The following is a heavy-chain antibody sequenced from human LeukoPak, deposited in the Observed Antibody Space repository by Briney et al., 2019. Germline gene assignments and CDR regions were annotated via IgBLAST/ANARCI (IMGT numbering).Heavy chain of an antibody. CDR2: IYSGGST. Sequence: GGSLRLSCAASGFTVSSNYMSWVRQAPGKGLEWVSVIYSGGSTYYADSVKGRFTISRDNSRNTLYLQMNSLRAEDTAVYYCARDPDILTGYYTPNWFDPWGQGTLVTVSS. J-gene: IGHJ5*02. CDR3: ARDPDILTGYYTPNWFDP. CDR1: GFTVSSNY. V-gene: IGHV3-53*01. D-gene: IGHD3-9*01.